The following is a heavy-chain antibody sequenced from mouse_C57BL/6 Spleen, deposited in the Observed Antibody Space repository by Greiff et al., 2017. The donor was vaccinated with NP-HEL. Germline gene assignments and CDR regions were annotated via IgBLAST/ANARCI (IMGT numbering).Heavy chain of an antibody. Sequence: VQLQQSGAELAKPGASVKLSCKASGYTFTSYWMHWVKQRPGQGLEWIGYINPSSGYTKYNQKFKDKATLTADKSSSTAYMQLSSLTYEDSAVYYCAIYYGNYVGYFDVWGTGTTVTVSS. CDR1: GYTFTSYW. J-gene: IGHJ1*03. CDR3: AIYYGNYVGYFDV. V-gene: IGHV1-7*01. CDR2: INPSSGYT. D-gene: IGHD2-1*01.